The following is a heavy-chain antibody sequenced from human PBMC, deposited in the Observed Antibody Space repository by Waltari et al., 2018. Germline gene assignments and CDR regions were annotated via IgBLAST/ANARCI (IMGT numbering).Heavy chain of an antibody. CDR2: IWYDGSNK. J-gene: IGHJ6*02. CDR1: GFTFSSYG. Sequence: QVQLVESGGGVVQPGRSLRLSCAASGFTFSSYGMHWVRQAPGKGLEWVAVIWYDGSNKYYANAVKGRFTTTGDNSKKTLYLKMNSLSAEYTAVYYCARDPDNPGGMDVWGQGTTVTVSS. CDR3: ARDPDNPGGMDV. V-gene: IGHV3-33*01.